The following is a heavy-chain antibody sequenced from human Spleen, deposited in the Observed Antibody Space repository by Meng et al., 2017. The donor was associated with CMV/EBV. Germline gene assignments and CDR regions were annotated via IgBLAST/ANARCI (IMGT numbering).Heavy chain of an antibody. D-gene: IGHD5-12*01. CDR1: GYTFTGYY. V-gene: IGHV1-2*02. CDR3: ARGEDGYDYRYFEY. Sequence: ASVKVSCKASGYTFTGYYMHWVRQAPGQGLEWMGWINPNSGGTNYAQKFQGRVTMTRDTSISTAYMELSRLRSDDTAVYYCARGEDGYDYRYFEYWGQGALVTVSS. CDR2: INPNSGGT. J-gene: IGHJ4*02.